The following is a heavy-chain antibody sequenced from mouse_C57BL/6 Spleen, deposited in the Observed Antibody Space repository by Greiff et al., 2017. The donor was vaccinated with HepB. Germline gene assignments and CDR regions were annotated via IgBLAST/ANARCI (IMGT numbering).Heavy chain of an antibody. D-gene: IGHD1-1*01. CDR2: IYPRDGST. CDR1: GYTFTSYD. Sequence: VQLQQSGPELVKPGASVKLSCKASGYTFTSYDINWVKQRPGQGLEWIGWIYPRDGSTKYNEKFKGKATLTVDTSSRTAYMEPHSLTSEDPAVYFCATTVVAPMDYWGQGTSVTVSS. J-gene: IGHJ4*01. V-gene: IGHV1-85*01. CDR3: ATTVVAPMDY.